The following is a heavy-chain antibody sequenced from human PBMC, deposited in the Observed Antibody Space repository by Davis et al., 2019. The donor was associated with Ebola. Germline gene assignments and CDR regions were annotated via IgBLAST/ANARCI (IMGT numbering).Heavy chain of an antibody. CDR1: GFTFSSYS. D-gene: IGHD5-18*01. J-gene: IGHJ6*02. V-gene: IGHV3-7*03. Sequence: GESLKISCAASGFTFSSYSMNWVRQAPGKGLEWVANIKQDGSEKYYVDSVKGRFTISRDNAKNSLFLQMNSLRAEDTAVYYCARPWLDVDTAIYYYYGMDVWGQGTTVTVSS. CDR2: IKQDGSEK. CDR3: ARPWLDVDTAIYYYYGMDV.